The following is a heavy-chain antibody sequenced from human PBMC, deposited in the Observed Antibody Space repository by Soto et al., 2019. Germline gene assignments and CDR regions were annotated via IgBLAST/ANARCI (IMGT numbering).Heavy chain of an antibody. CDR3: ALYKCFYDSWGGLCRFDY. D-gene: IGHD3-16*01. J-gene: IGHJ4*02. CDR1: GLSLSTSGVG. V-gene: IGHV2-5*02. Sequence: SGATLVNPTQTLTLTCTLSGLSLSTSGVGVGWIRQPPGRALEWLALIYWDDDKRYSPSLKSRITITKDNSKTQVVLTMTNLDPEDTTAYYWALYKCFYDSWGGLCRFDYWGQGTLVTVSS. CDR2: IYWDDDK.